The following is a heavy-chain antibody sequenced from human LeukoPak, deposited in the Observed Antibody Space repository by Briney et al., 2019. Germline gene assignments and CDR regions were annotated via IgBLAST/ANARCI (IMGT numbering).Heavy chain of an antibody. J-gene: IGHJ5*02. V-gene: IGHV3-49*04. Sequence: PGGSLRLSCTASGFTFGDYAMSWVRQAPGKGLEWVGFIRSKAYGGTTEYAASVKGRFTISRDDSKSIAYLQMNSLKTEDTAVCYCTRDSNLWSGYSVDWFDPWGQGTLVTVSS. CDR2: IRSKAYGGTT. CDR1: GFTFGDYA. D-gene: IGHD3-3*01. CDR3: TRDSNLWSGYSVDWFDP.